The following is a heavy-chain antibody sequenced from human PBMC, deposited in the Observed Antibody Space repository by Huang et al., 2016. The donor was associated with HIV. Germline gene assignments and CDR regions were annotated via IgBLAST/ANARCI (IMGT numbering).Heavy chain of an antibody. D-gene: IGHD1-20*01. V-gene: IGHV4-39*01. J-gene: IGHJ4*02. CDR1: GSSISSSYY. CDR2: IYYSGNI. CDR3: ARPLTGTTALGY. Sequence: QLQLQESGPGLVKPSETLSLTCTVSGSSISSSYYWGWIRQPPGKGLEWIGNIYYSGNISDNPSRKSRVTISVDTSKNHISLKVDSVTAADTAVYYCARPLTGTTALGYWGQGTLVTVSS.